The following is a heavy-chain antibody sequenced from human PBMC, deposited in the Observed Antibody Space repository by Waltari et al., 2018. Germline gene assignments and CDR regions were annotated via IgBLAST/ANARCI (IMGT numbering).Heavy chain of an antibody. CDR2: IYYSGST. CDR3: ARTYLTVTTYFDY. J-gene: IGHJ4*02. Sequence: QVQLQESGPGLVKPSQTLSLTCTVPGGSISSGYYYWSWIRQPPGKGLEWIGYIYYSGSTYYNPSLKSRVTISVDTSKNQFSLKLSSVTAADTAVYYCARTYLTVTTYFDYWGQGTLVTVSS. D-gene: IGHD4-17*01. CDR1: GGSISSGYYY. V-gene: IGHV4-30-4*08.